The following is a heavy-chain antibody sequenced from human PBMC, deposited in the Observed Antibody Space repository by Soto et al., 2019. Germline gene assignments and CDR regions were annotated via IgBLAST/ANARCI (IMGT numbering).Heavy chain of an antibody. Sequence: ASVKVSCKASGYTFTSYDINWVRQATGQGLEWMGWMNPNSGNTGYAQKFQGRVTMTRNTSISTAYMELSSLRSEETAVYYCARGGSGSYYNYYYYYMDVWGKGTTVTVSS. J-gene: IGHJ6*03. D-gene: IGHD3-10*01. CDR1: GYTFTSYD. CDR2: MNPNSGNT. CDR3: ARGGSGSYYNYYYYYMDV. V-gene: IGHV1-8*01.